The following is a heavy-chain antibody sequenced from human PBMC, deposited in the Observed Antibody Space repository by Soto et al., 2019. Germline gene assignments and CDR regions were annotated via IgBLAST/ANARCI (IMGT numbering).Heavy chain of an antibody. Sequence: GESLRISCQGSGYSFAIYWIGWVRPIPGKDLEWMGIIYPGDSDTRYSPSFQGQVTISADKSLRTAYLQWTSLKASDTALYYCARTRSFTLGFYYDGMDVWGQGTTVTVSS. CDR2: IYPGDSDT. J-gene: IGHJ6*02. CDR3: ARTRSFTLGFYYDGMDV. V-gene: IGHV5-51*01. D-gene: IGHD6-6*01. CDR1: GYSFAIYW.